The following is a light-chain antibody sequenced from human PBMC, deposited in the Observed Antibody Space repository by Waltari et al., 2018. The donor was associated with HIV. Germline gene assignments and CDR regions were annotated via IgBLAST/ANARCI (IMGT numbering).Light chain of an antibody. J-gene: IGKJ1*01. CDR1: QDIRNF. CDR2: DAS. CDR3: SNYHRYPRT. V-gene: IGKV1-16*01. Sequence: DIQMTQSPSSLSASVGDRVTITCRASQDIRNFLAWFQQRPGKAPKSLIYDASSLRSVVPSGFSCSGSGTGFTVTISSLQPEDFASYYCSNYHRYPRTFGQGTKVEI.